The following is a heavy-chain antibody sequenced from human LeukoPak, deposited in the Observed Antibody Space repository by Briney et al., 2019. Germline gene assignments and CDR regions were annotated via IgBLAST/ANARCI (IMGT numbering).Heavy chain of an antibody. CDR3: ARSIAWRGWFDP. CDR1: GFTFSSYA. V-gene: IGHV3-30*04. J-gene: IGHJ5*02. Sequence: GGSLSLSCAASGFTFSSYAMHWVRQAPGKGLEWVAVISYDGSNKYYADSVKGRFTIPRDNSMNTLYLQMNSLRAEDTAVYYCARSIAWRGWFDPWGQGTLVTVSS. CDR2: ISYDGSNK. D-gene: IGHD1-1*01.